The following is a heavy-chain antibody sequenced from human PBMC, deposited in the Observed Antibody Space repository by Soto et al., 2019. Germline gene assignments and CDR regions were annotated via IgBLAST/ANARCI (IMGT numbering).Heavy chain of an antibody. CDR3: VREDRVRETGLVPAAIDGMDV. CDR1: GYTFTSYG. D-gene: IGHD2-2*01. Sequence: GASVKVSCKASGYTFTSYGISWVRQAPGQGLEWIGRNIPTFGIPTYAQKFQGRVTFTVDESTSTAYMEVRSLRSDDTAVYYCVREDRVRETGLVPAAIDGMDVWGQGTTVTVSS. CDR2: NIPTFGIP. J-gene: IGHJ6*02. V-gene: IGHV1-69*13.